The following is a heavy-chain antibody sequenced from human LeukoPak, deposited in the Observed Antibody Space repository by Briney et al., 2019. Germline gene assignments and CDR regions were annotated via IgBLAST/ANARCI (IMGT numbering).Heavy chain of an antibody. J-gene: IGHJ4*02. D-gene: IGHD3-3*01. Sequence: SETLSLTCTVSGGSVSSYYWSWIRQPPGKGLEWIGYINHSGNTNYNPSLKSRVTIPVDTSKNQFSLKLTSVTAADTAVYYCAREERYYDFWRGLGDWGQGTLVTVSS. CDR3: AREERYYDFWRGLGD. CDR1: GGSVSSYY. V-gene: IGHV4-59*02. CDR2: INHSGNT.